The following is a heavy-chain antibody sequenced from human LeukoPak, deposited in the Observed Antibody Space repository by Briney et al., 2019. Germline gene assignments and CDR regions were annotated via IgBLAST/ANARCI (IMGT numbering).Heavy chain of an antibody. D-gene: IGHD6-13*01. CDR3: AREDSSTWSFDS. V-gene: IGHV3-21*01. Sequence: GGSLRLSCVASGFIFSSYSMNWVRQAPGKGLEWVSSISSSSSYIYYADSLKGRFTISRDNAKKSLYLQINSLRAEDTAVYYCAREDSSTWSFDSWGQGTLVTVSS. CDR2: ISSSSSYI. J-gene: IGHJ4*02. CDR1: GFIFSSYS.